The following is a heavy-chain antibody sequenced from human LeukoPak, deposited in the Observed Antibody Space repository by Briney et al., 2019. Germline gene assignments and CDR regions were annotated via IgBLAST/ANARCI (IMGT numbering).Heavy chain of an antibody. CDR1: GFXFSSDW. D-gene: IGHD3-9*01. CDR2: INRDGRST. Sequence: GGSLRLSCAASGFXFSSDWMHWVRQAPGKGLVWVSRINRDGRSTTYADSVKGRFTISRDNAKNTLYLQMNSLRAEDTAVYYCARHPYDILTGPSFGYWGQGTLVTVSS. J-gene: IGHJ4*02. V-gene: IGHV3-74*01. CDR3: ARHPYDILTGPSFGY.